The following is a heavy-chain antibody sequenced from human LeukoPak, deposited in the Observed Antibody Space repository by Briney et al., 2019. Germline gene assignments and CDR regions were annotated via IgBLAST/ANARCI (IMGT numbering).Heavy chain of an antibody. V-gene: IGHV3-30*03. J-gene: IGHJ3*02. CDR1: GFTFSSYG. Sequence: GALSLSCAASGFTFSSYGMHWVRQAPGKGLEWVAVISYDGSNKYYADSVKGRHTIPRDNPKNTLYLQMNSLRAEDTAVYYCARPYDSYACDIWGQGTMVTVSS. CDR2: ISYDGSNK. D-gene: IGHD3-22*01. CDR3: ARPYDSYACDI.